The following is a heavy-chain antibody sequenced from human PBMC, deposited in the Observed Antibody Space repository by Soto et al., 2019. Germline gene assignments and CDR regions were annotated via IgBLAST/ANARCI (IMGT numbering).Heavy chain of an antibody. CDR2: IYYSGST. Sequence: SETLSLTCTVSGGSISSSSYYWGWIRQPPGKGLEWIGSIYYSGSTYYNPSLKSRVTISVDTSKNQFSLKLSSVTAADTAVYYCASVDNWFDPWGQGTLVTSPQ. CDR3: ASVDNWFDP. CDR1: GGSISSSSYY. J-gene: IGHJ5*02. V-gene: IGHV4-39*01.